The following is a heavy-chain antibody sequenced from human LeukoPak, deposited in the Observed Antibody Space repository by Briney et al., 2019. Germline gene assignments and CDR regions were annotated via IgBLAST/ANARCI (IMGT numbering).Heavy chain of an antibody. D-gene: IGHD3-9*01. J-gene: IGHJ4*02. Sequence: SETLSLTCTVSGASISSSSYYWGWIRQPPGKGLEWIGSIYYSGSTYYNPSPKSRVTISVDTSKNQFSLKLSSVTAADTALYYFARRTGHNDILTGYEYFDYWGQGTLVTVSS. V-gene: IGHV4-39*01. CDR1: GASISSSSYY. CDR2: IYYSGST. CDR3: ARRTGHNDILTGYEYFDY.